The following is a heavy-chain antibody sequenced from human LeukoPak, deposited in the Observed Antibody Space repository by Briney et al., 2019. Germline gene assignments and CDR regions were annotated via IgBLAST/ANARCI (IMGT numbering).Heavy chain of an antibody. CDR3: ARAPDIVVVPAAIPPHFDY. CDR2: ISSYNGNT. D-gene: IGHD2-2*02. Sequence: ASVKVSCKASGYTFTSYGISWVRQAAGQGLEWMGWISSYNGNTNYAQKRQGRVTMTTDTSTSTAYMELRSLRSDDTAVYYCARAPDIVVVPAAIPPHFDYWGQGTLVTVSS. J-gene: IGHJ4*02. CDR1: GYTFTSYG. V-gene: IGHV1-18*01.